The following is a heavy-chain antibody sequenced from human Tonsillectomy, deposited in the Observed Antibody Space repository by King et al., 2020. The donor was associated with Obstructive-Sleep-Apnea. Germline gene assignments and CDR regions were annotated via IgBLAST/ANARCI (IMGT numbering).Heavy chain of an antibody. D-gene: IGHD3-10*01. CDR2: INPNSGDA. Sequence: QLVQSGAEVKKPGASVRVSCEASRYTLTDFSIHWVRQAPGQGLEWMGHINPNSGDADYAPKFQGRVTMTSDTSISTAYMELSRLRSDDTAVYYCARGREFPYWGQGTLVSVSS. V-gene: IGHV1-2*06. J-gene: IGHJ4*02. CDR3: ARGREFPY. CDR1: RYTLTDFS.